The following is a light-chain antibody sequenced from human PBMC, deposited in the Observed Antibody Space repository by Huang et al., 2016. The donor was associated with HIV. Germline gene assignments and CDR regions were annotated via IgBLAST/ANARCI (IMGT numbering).Light chain of an antibody. J-gene: IGKJ1*01. Sequence: DIVMTQSPDSLAVSLGERATINCKSSQSVLYSSNNKNYIAWYQQKPGQPPNLHIYWSPTRESGVPERFVGSGSVTDFTRTISSLQAEDVAVYYFQQYYSIPPTFGQGTKVEIK. CDR1: QSVLYSSNNKNY. V-gene: IGKV4-1*01. CDR3: QQYYSIPPT. CDR2: WSP.